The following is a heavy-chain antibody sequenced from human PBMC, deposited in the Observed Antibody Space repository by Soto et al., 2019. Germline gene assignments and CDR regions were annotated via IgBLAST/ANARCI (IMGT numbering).Heavy chain of an antibody. CDR2: IYPGDSDI. Sequence: PGESLKISCKGSGYSFNTYWIAWVRQMPGKGLEWMGIIYPGDSDIRYSPSFQGQVTISADTSINTAYLQWSSLKASDTAIYYCARHIRLASYYFYYWGQGTLVTVSS. CDR3: ARHIRLASYYFYY. D-gene: IGHD3-9*01. CDR1: GYSFNTYW. J-gene: IGHJ4*02. V-gene: IGHV5-51*01.